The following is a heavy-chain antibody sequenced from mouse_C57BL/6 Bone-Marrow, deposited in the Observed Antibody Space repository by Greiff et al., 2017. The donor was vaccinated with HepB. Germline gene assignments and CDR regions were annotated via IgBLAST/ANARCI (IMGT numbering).Heavy chain of an antibody. D-gene: IGHD1-1*01. CDR2: ISNGGGST. J-gene: IGHJ4*01. V-gene: IGHV5-12*01. CDR3: ASHYYGSRDYAMDY. Sequence: EVMLVESGGGLVQPGGSLKLSCAASGFTFSDYYMYWVRQTPEKRLEWVAYISNGGGSTYYPDTVKGRFTISRENAKNTLYLQMSRLKSEDTAVYYCASHYYGSRDYAMDYWGQGTSVTGSS. CDR1: GFTFSDYY.